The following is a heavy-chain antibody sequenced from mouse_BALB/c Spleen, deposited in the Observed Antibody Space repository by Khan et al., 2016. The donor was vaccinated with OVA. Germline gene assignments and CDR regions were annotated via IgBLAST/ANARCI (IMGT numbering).Heavy chain of an antibody. CDR1: GFTFSTYG. Sequence: EVELVESRGDLVEPGGSLKLSCAASGFTFSTYGMSWVRQTPDKRLEWVATISTGGHYTYYPDSVRGRFTISRDNAKNTLYLQMTSLKSEDTAMFYCARLAYYYDSEGFAYWGQGTLVTVSA. J-gene: IGHJ3*01. V-gene: IGHV5-6*01. CDR3: ARLAYYYDSEGFAY. CDR2: ISTGGHYT. D-gene: IGHD1-1*01.